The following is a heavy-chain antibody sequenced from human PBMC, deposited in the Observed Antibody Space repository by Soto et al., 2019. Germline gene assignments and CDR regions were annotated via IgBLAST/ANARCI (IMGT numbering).Heavy chain of an antibody. J-gene: IGHJ4*02. V-gene: IGHV3-21*01. CDR2: VSKSDYT. D-gene: IGHD1-20*01. CDR1: GFTFTNYG. Sequence: EVQLLESGGGLVRPGGSLTLSCAVSGFTFTNYGINWVRQAPGKGLEWVSSVSKSDYTYYSESVKGRFTISRDNARNSESLQMDNLGAEATAGYDCTREDSIIIPAVEDFWDEGTLVTVSS. CDR3: TREDSIIIPAVEDF.